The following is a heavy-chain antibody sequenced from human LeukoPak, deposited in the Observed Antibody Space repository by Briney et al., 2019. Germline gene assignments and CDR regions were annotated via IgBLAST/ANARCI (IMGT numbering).Heavy chain of an antibody. CDR2: IYPGDSDT. V-gene: IGHV5-51*01. CDR1: GYRFTSYW. J-gene: IGHJ4*02. D-gene: IGHD5-18*01. CDR3: ARHSNGYSYGLPVDY. Sequence: GESLKISCKGSGYRFTSYWIGWVRQMPGKGLEWMGIIYPGDSDTRYSPSFQGQVPISADKSISTAYLQWSSLKASDTAMYYCARHSNGYSYGLPVDYWGQGTLVTVSS.